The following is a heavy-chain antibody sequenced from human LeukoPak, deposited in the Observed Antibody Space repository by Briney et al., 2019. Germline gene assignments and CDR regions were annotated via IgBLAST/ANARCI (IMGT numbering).Heavy chain of an antibody. V-gene: IGHV4-61*02. D-gene: IGHD3-10*02. Sequence: ASETLSLTCTVSGGSISSGRYYWSWIRQPAGKGLEWIGRIYTSGSTNYNPSLKSRVTISVDTSKDQFSLKLISVTAADTAVYYCASDHMLYAFHIWGQGTMVTVSS. CDR1: GGSISSGRYY. J-gene: IGHJ3*02. CDR2: IYTSGST. CDR3: ASDHMLYAFHI.